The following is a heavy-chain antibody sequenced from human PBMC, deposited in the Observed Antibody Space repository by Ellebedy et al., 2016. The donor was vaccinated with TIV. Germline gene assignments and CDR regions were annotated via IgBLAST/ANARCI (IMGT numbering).Heavy chain of an antibody. CDR2: INPNSGGT. V-gene: IGHV1-18*01. CDR3: AREGGGSYQDY. J-gene: IGHJ4*02. CDR1: GYTFTSYD. Sequence: ASVKVSCXASGYTFTSYDINWVRQAPGQGLEWMGWINPNSGGTNYAQKLQGRVTMTTDTSTSTAYMELRSLRSDDTAVYYCAREGGGSYQDYWGQGTLVTVSS. D-gene: IGHD1-26*01.